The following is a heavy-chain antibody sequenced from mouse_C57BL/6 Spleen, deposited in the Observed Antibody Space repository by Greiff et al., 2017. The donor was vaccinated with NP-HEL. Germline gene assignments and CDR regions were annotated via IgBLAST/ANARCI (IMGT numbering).Heavy chain of an antibody. V-gene: IGHV1-42*01. D-gene: IGHD2-4*01. Sequence: VQLQQSGPELVKPGASVKISCKASGYSFTGYYMNWVKQSPEKSLEWIGEINPSTGGTTYNQKFKAKATLTVDKSSSTAYMQLKSLTSEDSAVYYCARRGDYDEIDYWGQGTTLTGSS. CDR1: GYSFTGYY. CDR2: INPSTGGT. J-gene: IGHJ2*01. CDR3: ARRGDYDEIDY.